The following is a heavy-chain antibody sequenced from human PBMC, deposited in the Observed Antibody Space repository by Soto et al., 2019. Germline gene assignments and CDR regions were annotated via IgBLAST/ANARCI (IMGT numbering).Heavy chain of an antibody. CDR3: ARDVRYYYIDV. V-gene: IGHV3-74*01. CDR1: GFTFSSYW. Sequence: EVQMVESGGGLVQPGGSLRLSCSASGFTFSSYWMHWVRQAPGKGLVWVSHINNDGSSTIYADSVRGRFTISRDNAKNTLYLRMEALRAEDTAGYLCARDVRYYYIDVWGKGTTVTVSS. CDR2: INNDGSST. J-gene: IGHJ6*03. D-gene: IGHD3-10*01.